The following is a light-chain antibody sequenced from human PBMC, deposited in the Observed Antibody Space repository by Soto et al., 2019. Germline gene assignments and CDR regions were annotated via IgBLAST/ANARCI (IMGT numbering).Light chain of an antibody. J-gene: IGLJ1*01. V-gene: IGLV2-14*01. Sequence: QSVLTQPASVSGSPGQSITISCTGTSSDFGGYNYVSWYQQHPGKAPKLMIYDVSNRPSGVSNRFSGSKSGNTASLTISGLQAEDEADSYCSSYTSSSTLKVFGTGTKVTVL. CDR1: SSDFGGYNY. CDR2: DVS. CDR3: SSYTSSSTLKV.